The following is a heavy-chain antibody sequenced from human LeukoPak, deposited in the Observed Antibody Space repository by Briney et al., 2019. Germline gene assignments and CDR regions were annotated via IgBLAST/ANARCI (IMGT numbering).Heavy chain of an antibody. CDR1: GFTFSSFW. D-gene: IGHD2-2*01. J-gene: IGHJ6*02. CDR3: AKSSDRRVAAATHYGMDD. Sequence: QTGGSLRLSCTASGFTFSSFWMSWVRQAPGKGLEWVASIKQDGSEKYYVDSVKGRFTISRDNAKNSLYLQMNSLRAEDTALYYCAKSSDRRVAAATHYGMDDWGQGTTVTVSS. CDR2: IKQDGSEK. V-gene: IGHV3-7*03.